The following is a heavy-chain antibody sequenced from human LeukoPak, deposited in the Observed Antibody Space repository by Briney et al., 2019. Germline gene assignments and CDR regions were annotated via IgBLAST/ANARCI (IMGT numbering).Heavy chain of an antibody. CDR1: GLSFSSYA. Sequence: PGGSLRLSCAASGLSFSSYAMHWVRQAPGKGLEWVAVISYDGSNKYYADSVKGRFTISRDNSKNTLDLQMNSLRVEDTALYYCAKDTYDILTGPYYFDYWGQGTLVTVSS. J-gene: IGHJ4*02. CDR3: AKDTYDILTGPYYFDY. CDR2: ISYDGSNK. D-gene: IGHD3-9*01. V-gene: IGHV3-30-3*01.